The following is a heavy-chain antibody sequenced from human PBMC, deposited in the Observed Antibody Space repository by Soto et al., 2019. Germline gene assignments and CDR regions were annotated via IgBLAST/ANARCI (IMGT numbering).Heavy chain of an antibody. J-gene: IGHJ5*02. CDR3: ARLLYYYDTSGYLFDP. D-gene: IGHD3-22*01. Sequence: PGGSLRLSCAASGFTFSSYRMNWVRQAPGKGLEWVSSISSSSSYIYYADSVKGRFTISRDNAKNSPYLQMNNLRAEDTAVYYCARLLYYYDTSGYLFDPWGQGTLVTVSS. CDR2: ISSSSSYI. CDR1: GFTFSSYR. V-gene: IGHV3-21*01.